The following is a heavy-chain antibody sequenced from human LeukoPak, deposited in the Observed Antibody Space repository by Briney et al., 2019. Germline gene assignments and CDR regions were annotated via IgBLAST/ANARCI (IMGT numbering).Heavy chain of an antibody. CDR1: GFTFSSYG. D-gene: IGHD2-15*01. V-gene: IGHV3-30*18. CDR2: ISYDGGNK. J-gene: IGHJ4*02. CDR3: AKDRGYCSGGSCYWGFYFDY. Sequence: PGGSLRLSCAASGFTFSSYGMHWVRQAPGKGLEWVAVISYDGGNKYYPDSVKGRFTISRDNSKNTLYLQMSSLRAEDTAVYYCAKDRGYCSGGSCYWGFYFDYWGQGTLVTVSS.